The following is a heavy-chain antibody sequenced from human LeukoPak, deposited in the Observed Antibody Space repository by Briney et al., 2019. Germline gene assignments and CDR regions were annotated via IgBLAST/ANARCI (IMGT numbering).Heavy chain of an antibody. CDR1: GGSFSGYY. J-gene: IGHJ6*03. Sequence: SETLSLTCAVYGGSFSGYYWSWIRQPPGKGLEWIGEINHSGSTNYNPSLKSRVTISVDTSKNQFSLKLSSVTAADTAVYYCARTVTTLYYMDVWGKGTTVTVSS. V-gene: IGHV4-34*01. CDR3: ARTVTTLYYMDV. CDR2: INHSGST. D-gene: IGHD4-17*01.